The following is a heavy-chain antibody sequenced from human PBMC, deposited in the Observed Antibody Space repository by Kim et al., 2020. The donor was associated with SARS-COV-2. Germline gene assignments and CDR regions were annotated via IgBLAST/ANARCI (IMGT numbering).Heavy chain of an antibody. Sequence: GGSLRLSCVASGFTFSTAWMHWVRQAPGKGLVWVSRMNGDGTDINYADFVRGRFTISRDNAKNKLYLQMNSLKDDDTAVYYCARINWGLGALDYCGQGTL. V-gene: IGHV3-74*01. CDR1: GFTFSTAW. CDR3: ARINWGLGALDY. D-gene: IGHD7-27*01. CDR2: MNGDGTDI. J-gene: IGHJ4*02.